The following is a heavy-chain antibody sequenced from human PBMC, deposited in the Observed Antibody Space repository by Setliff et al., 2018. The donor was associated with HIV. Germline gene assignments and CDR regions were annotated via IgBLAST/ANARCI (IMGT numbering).Heavy chain of an antibody. V-gene: IGHV3-48*01. Sequence: GGSLRLSCAASGFTLTTYSMNWVRQAPGKGLEWVSSISSGSSTINYADSVKGRFTISRDNAKNSLYLQMNNLRAEDTAVYFCARDPDYGDFIALDIWGQGTMVTVSS. CDR3: ARDPDYGDFIALDI. CDR1: GFTLTTYS. D-gene: IGHD4-17*01. J-gene: IGHJ3*02. CDR2: ISSGSSTI.